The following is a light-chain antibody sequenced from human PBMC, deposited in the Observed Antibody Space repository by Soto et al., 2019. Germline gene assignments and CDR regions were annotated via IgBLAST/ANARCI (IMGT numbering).Light chain of an antibody. V-gene: IGKV3-15*01. CDR3: QQYNDWPPWT. J-gene: IGKJ1*01. CDR1: QSVRTN. Sequence: EIVMTQSPATLSVSPGESATLSCRASQSVRTNLAWYQQKPGQAPRLLIYDTSTRATARPARFSGRGSGTEFTLTISSLQSEDVAVYYCQQYNDWPPWTFGQGTKVEIK. CDR2: DTS.